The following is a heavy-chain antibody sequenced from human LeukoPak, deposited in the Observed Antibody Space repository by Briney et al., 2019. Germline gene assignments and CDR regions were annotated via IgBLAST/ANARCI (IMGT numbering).Heavy chain of an antibody. CDR1: GGSISSYY. CDR2: FYYSGST. Sequence: SETLSLTCSVSGGSISSYYWSWIRQPPGKGLEWIGFFYYSGSTDYNPSLKSRVTISVDMSKNQFSLNLSSVNAADTAVYYCAKSLRDGYNNDVPYAFDIWGQGTMVTVSS. V-gene: IGHV4-59*01. D-gene: IGHD5-24*01. J-gene: IGHJ3*02. CDR3: AKSLRDGYNNDVPYAFDI.